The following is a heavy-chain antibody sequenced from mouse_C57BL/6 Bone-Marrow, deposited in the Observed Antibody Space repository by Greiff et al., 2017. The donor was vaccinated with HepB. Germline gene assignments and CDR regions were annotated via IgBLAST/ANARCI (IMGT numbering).Heavy chain of an antibody. CDR2: IYPRSGNT. Sequence: VQLQESGAELARPGASVKLSCKASGYTFTSYGISWVKQRTGQGLEWIGEIYPRSGNTYYNEKFKGKATLTADKSSSTAYMELRSLTSEDSAVYFCARGWLRRLAWFADWGQGTLVTVSA. CDR1: GYTFTSYG. CDR3: ARGWLRRLAWFAD. V-gene: IGHV1-81*01. J-gene: IGHJ3*01. D-gene: IGHD2-2*01.